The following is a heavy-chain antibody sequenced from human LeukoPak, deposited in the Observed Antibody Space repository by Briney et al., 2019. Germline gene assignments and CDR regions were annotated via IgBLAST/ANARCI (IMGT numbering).Heavy chain of an antibody. D-gene: IGHD2-2*01. J-gene: IGHJ6*03. CDR1: GFTFSSYA. CDR2: ISYDGSNK. Sequence: PGGSLRLSCAASGFTFSSYAMHWVRQAPGKGLEWVAVISYDGSNKYYADSVKGRFTISRDNSKNTLYLQMNSLRAEDTAVYYCARAGSDIVVAGDYYYYMDVWGKGTTVTVSS. V-gene: IGHV3-30-3*01. CDR3: ARAGSDIVVAGDYYYYMDV.